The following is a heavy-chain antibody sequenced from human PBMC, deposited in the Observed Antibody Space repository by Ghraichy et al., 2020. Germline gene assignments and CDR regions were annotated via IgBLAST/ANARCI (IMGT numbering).Heavy chain of an antibody. CDR2: ISVYNGDT. V-gene: IGHV1-18*01. CDR3: ARDSTSSYDGMDV. D-gene: IGHD2-21*01. CDR1: GYTFSRYG. Sequence: ASVKVSCKASGYTFSRYGVSWVRQAPGHGLEWMAWISVYNGDTNYAQKFQARVTMTTDTSTSTAYMELRSLRSDDSAVYYCARDSTSSYDGMDVWGQGTTVTISS. J-gene: IGHJ6*02.